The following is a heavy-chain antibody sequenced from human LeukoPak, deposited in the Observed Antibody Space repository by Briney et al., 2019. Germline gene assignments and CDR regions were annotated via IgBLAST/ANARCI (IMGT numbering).Heavy chain of an antibody. CDR3: ARDATGSLDY. CDR2: IWYDGSNK. Sequence: PGGSLRLPCGASGFTFSSYGMYWVRQAPAKGREGVAVIWYDGSNKYYADSVKGRFTISRDNSRNTLYLQMNTLRAEDTAVYYCARDATGSLDYWGQGTLVTVSS. V-gene: IGHV3-33*07. D-gene: IGHD6-19*01. J-gene: IGHJ4*02. CDR1: GFTFSSYG.